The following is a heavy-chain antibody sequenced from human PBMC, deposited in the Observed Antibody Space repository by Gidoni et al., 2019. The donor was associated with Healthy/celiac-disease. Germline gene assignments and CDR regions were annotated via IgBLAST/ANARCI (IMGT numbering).Heavy chain of an antibody. CDR1: GFTFTHYY. CDR3: ARVRISRELLEYYFDY. CDR2: ISSSSSYT. D-gene: IGHD1-26*01. J-gene: IGHJ4*02. Sequence: QVQLVESGGGLGKPGESLRPSCAPPGFTFTHYYMSWVRQAPGKGLEWVSYISSSSSYTNYADSVKGRFTISRDNAKNSLYLQMNSLRAEDTAVYYCARVRISRELLEYYFDYWGQGTLVTVSS. V-gene: IGHV3-11*06.